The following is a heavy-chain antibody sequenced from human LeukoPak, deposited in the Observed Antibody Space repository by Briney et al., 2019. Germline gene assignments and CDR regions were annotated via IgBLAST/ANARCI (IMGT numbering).Heavy chain of an antibody. CDR1: GGSISSGGYY. Sequence: SETLSLTCTVSGGSISSGGYYWSWIRQHPGKGLEWIGYIYYSGSTNYNPSLKSRVTMSVDTSKNQFSLKLSSVTAADTAVYYCARDSGSFFPYYYMDVWGKGTTVTVSS. V-gene: IGHV4-61*08. CDR3: ARDSGSFFPYYYMDV. J-gene: IGHJ6*03. D-gene: IGHD6-13*01. CDR2: IYYSGST.